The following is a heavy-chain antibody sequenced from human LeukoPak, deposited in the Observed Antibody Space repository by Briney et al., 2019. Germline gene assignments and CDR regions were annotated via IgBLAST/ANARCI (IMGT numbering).Heavy chain of an antibody. CDR3: AKGHPDILTAAEGFDP. CDR2: ISGSGGST. CDR1: GFTFSSYR. Sequence: GGSLRLSCAASGFTFSSYRMSWVRQAPGKGLEWVSAISGSGGSTYYADSVKGRFTISRDNSKNTLYLQMNSLRAEDTAVYYCAKGHPDILTAAEGFDPWGQGTLVTVSS. D-gene: IGHD3-9*01. V-gene: IGHV3-23*01. J-gene: IGHJ5*02.